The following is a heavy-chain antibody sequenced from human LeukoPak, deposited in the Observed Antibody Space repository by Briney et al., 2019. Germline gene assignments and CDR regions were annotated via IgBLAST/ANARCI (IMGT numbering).Heavy chain of an antibody. J-gene: IGHJ3*02. V-gene: IGHV3-21*01. D-gene: IGHD4-23*01. CDR1: GFTFSSYS. CDR2: ISSSSSYT. CDR3: AKTRRDGGNLDSFDI. Sequence: PGGSLRLSCAASGFTFSSYSMNWVRQAPGKGLEWVSCISSSSSYTFYTDSVKGRFTISRDNAKNSLNLQMNSLRAEDTAMYYCAKTRRDGGNLDSFDIWGQGTMVNVSS.